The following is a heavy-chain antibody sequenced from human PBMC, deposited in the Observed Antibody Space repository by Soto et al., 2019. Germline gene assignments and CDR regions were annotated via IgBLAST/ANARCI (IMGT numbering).Heavy chain of an antibody. V-gene: IGHV4-61*01. D-gene: IGHD1-1*01. CDR2: IYYSGST. CDR1: GGSVSSGSYY. J-gene: IGHJ4*02. Sequence: QVQLQESGPGLVKPSETLSLTCTVSGGSVSSGSYYWSWIRQPPGKGLEWIGYIYYSGSTNYNPSLKSRVTISVDTSKNQCSLKLSSVTAADTAVYYCARGAGTTFYWGQGTLVTVSS. CDR3: ARGAGTTFY.